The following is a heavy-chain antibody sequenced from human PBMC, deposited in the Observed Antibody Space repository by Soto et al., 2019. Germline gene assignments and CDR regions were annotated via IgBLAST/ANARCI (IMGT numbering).Heavy chain of an antibody. Sequence: PGASLRLSCAASGFTFSSYDMHWVRQATGKGLEWVSAIGTAGDTYYPGSVKGRFTISRENAKNSLYLQMNSLRAGDTAVYYCARVGVAAAGTNYYYYGMDVWGQGTTVTVSS. CDR1: GFTFSSYD. D-gene: IGHD6-13*01. CDR3: ARVGVAAAGTNYYYYGMDV. J-gene: IGHJ6*02. V-gene: IGHV3-13*04. CDR2: IGTAGDT.